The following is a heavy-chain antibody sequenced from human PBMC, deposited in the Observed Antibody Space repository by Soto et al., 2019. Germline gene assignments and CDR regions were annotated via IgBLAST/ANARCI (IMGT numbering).Heavy chain of an antibody. D-gene: IGHD3-3*01. CDR2: IIPIFGTA. J-gene: IGHJ6*02. Sequence: SVKVSCKASGGTFSSYAISWVRQAPGQGLEWMGGIIPIFGTANYAQKFQGRVTITADESTSTAYMELSSLRSEDTAVYYCARDFWSGYSVADYYYGMDVWGQGTTVTVSS. CDR1: GGTFSSYA. V-gene: IGHV1-69*13. CDR3: ARDFWSGYSVADYYYGMDV.